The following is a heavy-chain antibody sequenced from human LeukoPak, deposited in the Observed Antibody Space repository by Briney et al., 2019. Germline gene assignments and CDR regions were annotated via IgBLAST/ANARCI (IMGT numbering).Heavy chain of an antibody. D-gene: IGHD3-22*01. Sequence: GGSLRLSCAASGFTFSTHDLNWVRQAPGKGLEWVSRINSDGSSTSYADSVKGRFTISRDNAKNTLYLQMNSLRAEDTAVYYCARLQSSGYYYHAFDIWGQGTMVTVSS. V-gene: IGHV3-74*01. CDR3: ARLQSSGYYYHAFDI. CDR1: GFTFSTHD. J-gene: IGHJ3*02. CDR2: INSDGSST.